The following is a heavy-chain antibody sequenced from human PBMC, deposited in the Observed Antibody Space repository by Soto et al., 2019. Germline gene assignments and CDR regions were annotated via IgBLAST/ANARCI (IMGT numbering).Heavy chain of an antibody. V-gene: IGHV4-31*03. CDR2: IYYSGST. J-gene: IGHJ3*02. CDR3: ASSEGYYYDSSGYYGPAFDI. D-gene: IGHD3-22*01. CDR1: GGSISRGGYY. Sequence: PSGTLSLTCTVSGGSISRGGYYWSWVRQHPGKGLGWIGYIYYSGSTYYNPSLKSRVTISVDTSKNQFSLKLSSVTAADTAVYYCASSEGYYYDSSGYYGPAFDIWGQGTMVTVSS.